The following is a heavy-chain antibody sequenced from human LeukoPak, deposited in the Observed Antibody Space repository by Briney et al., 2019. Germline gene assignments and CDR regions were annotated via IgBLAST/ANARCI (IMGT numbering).Heavy chain of an antibody. V-gene: IGHV3-7*01. D-gene: IGHD3-10*01. Sequence: GGSLRLSCAVSGFSFNTYRMTWVRQAPGKGLEWVANIKQDGSEKYYVDSVKGRFTISRDNAKNSLYLQMNSLRAEDTAVYYCASCSGDRGVSYYYGMDVWGQGTTVTVSS. CDR2: IKQDGSEK. J-gene: IGHJ6*02. CDR1: GFSFNTYR. CDR3: ASCSGDRGVSYYYGMDV.